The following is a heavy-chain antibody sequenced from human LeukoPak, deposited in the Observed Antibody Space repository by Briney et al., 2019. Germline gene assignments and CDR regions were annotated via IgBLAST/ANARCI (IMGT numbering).Heavy chain of an antibody. CDR1: GFTVSSNY. Sequence: PGGSLRLSCAASGFTVSSNYMSWVRQAPGKGLEWVSVIYSGGSTYYAGSVKGRFTISRDNSKNTLYLQMNSLRAEDTAVYYCARDIGCSGGSCYLAPNGMDVWGKGTTVTVSS. J-gene: IGHJ6*04. CDR2: IYSGGST. V-gene: IGHV3-53*01. CDR3: ARDIGCSGGSCYLAPNGMDV. D-gene: IGHD2-15*01.